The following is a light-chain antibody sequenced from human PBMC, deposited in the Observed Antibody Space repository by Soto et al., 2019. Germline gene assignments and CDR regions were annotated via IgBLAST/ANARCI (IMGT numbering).Light chain of an antibody. Sequence: TVVTQEPSLTVSPGGTVTLTCASSTGAVTSGYYPNWFQQKPGQPPRALIYSTTYKHSWTPARFSGSLLGGKAALTLSGVQPEDEADYCCLLFYGDSVLFGGGTKLTVL. CDR1: TGAVTSGYY. CDR2: STT. J-gene: IGLJ2*01. CDR3: LLFYGDSVL. V-gene: IGLV7-43*01.